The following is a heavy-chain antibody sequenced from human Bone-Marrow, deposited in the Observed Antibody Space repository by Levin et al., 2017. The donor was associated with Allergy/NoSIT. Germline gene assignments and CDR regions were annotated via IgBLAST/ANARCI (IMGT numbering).Heavy chain of an antibody. CDR3: AKDGESTVTRSYYLHY. D-gene: IGHD4-17*01. CDR2: ISWNSDKA. V-gene: IGHV3-9*01. Sequence: GGSLRLSCGASGFNFDDYAMHWVRQAPGKGLEWVSGISWNSDKAGYADSVKGRFTIFRDNAKNSLYLQMDSLGVEDTALYYCAKDGESTVTRSYYLHYWGQGTLVTVSS. CDR1: GFNFDDYA. J-gene: IGHJ4*02.